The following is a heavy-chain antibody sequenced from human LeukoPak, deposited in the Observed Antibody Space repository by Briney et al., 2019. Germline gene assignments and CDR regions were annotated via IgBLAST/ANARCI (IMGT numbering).Heavy chain of an antibody. J-gene: IGHJ4*02. CDR3: TTDPGNYEIF. CDR1: GLTFTNAW. Sequence: GGSLRLSCATSGLTFTNAWMSWVRRAPGKGLKWVGRIKSKTDGGTVDYAPPVKGRFTISRDDSRNTLSLEMNFLKTEDTAVYYCTTDPGNYEIFWGQGTLVTVSS. V-gene: IGHV3-15*01. CDR2: IKSKTDGGTV. D-gene: IGHD4-11*01.